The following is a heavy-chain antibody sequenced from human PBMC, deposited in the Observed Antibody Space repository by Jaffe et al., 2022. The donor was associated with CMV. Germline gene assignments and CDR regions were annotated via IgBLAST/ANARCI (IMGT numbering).Heavy chain of an antibody. CDR2: ISSSSSYI. V-gene: IGHV3-21*01. CDR3: ARVGATKYYYYMDV. J-gene: IGHJ6*03. Sequence: EVQLVESGGGLVKPGGSLRLSCAASGFTFSSYSMNWVRQAPGKGLEWVSSISSSSSYIYYADSVKGRFTISRDNAKNSLYLQMNSLRAEDTAVYYCARVGATKYYYYMDVWGKGTTVTVSS. CDR1: GFTFSSYS.